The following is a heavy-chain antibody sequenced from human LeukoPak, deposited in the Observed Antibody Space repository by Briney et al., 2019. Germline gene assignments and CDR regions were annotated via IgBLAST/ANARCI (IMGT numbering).Heavy chain of an antibody. D-gene: IGHD1-14*01. Sequence: PGGSLRLSCAASGFTFSSYWMHWVRQAPGKGLVWVSRINSDGSSTSYADSVKGRFTISRDNAKNTLYLQMNSLRAEDTAVYYCARNHPLAYDAFDIWGQGTMVTVSS. V-gene: IGHV3-74*01. CDR1: GFTFSSYW. CDR3: ARNHPLAYDAFDI. CDR2: INSDGSST. J-gene: IGHJ3*02.